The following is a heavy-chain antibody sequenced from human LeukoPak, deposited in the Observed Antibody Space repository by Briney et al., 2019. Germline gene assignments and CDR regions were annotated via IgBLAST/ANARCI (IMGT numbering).Heavy chain of an antibody. J-gene: IGHJ6*02. CDR3: ARGYYGSGSYFRGMDV. CDR2: IYYSGST. Sequence: SETLSLTSTDSGGSISGNYWSWIRQPPGKGLEWIGYIYYSGSTNYNPSLKSRVTISVDTSKNQFSLKLSSVTAADTAVYYCARGYYGSGSYFRGMDVWGQGTTVTVSS. CDR1: GGSISGNY. V-gene: IGHV4-59*01. D-gene: IGHD3-10*01.